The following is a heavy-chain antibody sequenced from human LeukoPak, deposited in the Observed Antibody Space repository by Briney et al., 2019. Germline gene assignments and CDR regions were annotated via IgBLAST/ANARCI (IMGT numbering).Heavy chain of an antibody. V-gene: IGHV3-9*03. CDR1: GFTFDDYA. CDR2: ISWNSGSI. Sequence: GGSLRLSCAASGFTFDDYATHWVRQAPGKGLEWVSGISWNSGSIGYADSVKGRFTISRDNAKNSLYLQMNSLRAEDMALYYCAKGKYSYGTPGFDYWGQGTLVTVSS. CDR3: AKGKYSYGTPGFDY. D-gene: IGHD5-18*01. J-gene: IGHJ4*02.